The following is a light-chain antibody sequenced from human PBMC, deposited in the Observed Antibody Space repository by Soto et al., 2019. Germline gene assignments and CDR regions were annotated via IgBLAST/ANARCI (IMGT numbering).Light chain of an antibody. CDR2: KAS. CDR1: QTISSW. CDR3: QHYNSYSEA. J-gene: IGKJ1*01. V-gene: IGKV1-5*03. Sequence: DIQMTQSPSTLSGSVGDRVTITCRASQTISSWLAWYQQKPGKAPKLLIYKASTLKGGVPSRFSGSGSGTEFTLTISSLQPDDFATYYCQHYNSYSEAFGHGTKVELK.